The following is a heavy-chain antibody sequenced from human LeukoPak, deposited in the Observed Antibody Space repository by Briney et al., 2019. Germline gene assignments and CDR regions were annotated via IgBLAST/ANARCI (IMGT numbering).Heavy chain of an antibody. J-gene: IGHJ5*02. D-gene: IGHD2-2*01. CDR3: AREGGDCSSTSCYDLWFDP. Sequence: GGSLRLSCAASGFTFSSYWMSWFRQAPGKGLEGVANIKQDGSEKYYVDSVKGRFTISRDNAKNSLYLQMNSLRAEDTAVYYCAREGGDCSSTSCYDLWFDPWGQGTLVTVSS. CDR1: GFTFSSYW. V-gene: IGHV3-7*01. CDR2: IKQDGSEK.